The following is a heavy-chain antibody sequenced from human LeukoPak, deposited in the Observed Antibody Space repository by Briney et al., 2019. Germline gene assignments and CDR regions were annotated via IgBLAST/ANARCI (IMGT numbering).Heavy chain of an antibody. CDR1: GFTFGRYW. CDR2: ITTDGSGT. D-gene: IGHD6-19*01. V-gene: IGHV3-74*01. Sequence: GGSLRLSCADSGFTFGRYWMHWVRQAPGKGLVWVSHITTDGSGTSYADSVKGRFTISRDNAKNTLYLQMNSLRAEDTVVYYCARAIAVAGTLDWYFDLWGRGTLVTVSS. J-gene: IGHJ2*01. CDR3: ARAIAVAGTLDWYFDL.